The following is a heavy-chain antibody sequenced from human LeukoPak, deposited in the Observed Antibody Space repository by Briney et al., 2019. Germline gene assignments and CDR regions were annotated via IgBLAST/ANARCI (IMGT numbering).Heavy chain of an antibody. CDR3: ASLYYYGSGSYPRGFAFDI. J-gene: IGHJ3*02. Sequence: GASVKVSCKASGYTFTGYYMHWVRQAPGQGLEWMGGIIPIFGTANYAQKFQGRVTITTDESTSTAYMELSSLRSEDTAVYYCASLYYYGSGSYPRGFAFDIWGQGTMVTVSS. D-gene: IGHD3-10*01. V-gene: IGHV1-69*05. CDR1: GYTFTGYY. CDR2: IIPIFGTA.